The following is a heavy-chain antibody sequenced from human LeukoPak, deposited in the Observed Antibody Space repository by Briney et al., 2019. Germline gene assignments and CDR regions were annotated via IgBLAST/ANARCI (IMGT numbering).Heavy chain of an antibody. D-gene: IGHD3-22*01. CDR3: ATGGVHYYDSSADY. V-gene: IGHV3-23*01. Sequence: GGSLRLSCAASGFTFSSYAMSWVRQAPGKGLEWVSAISGSGGSTYYADSVKGRFTISRDNAKNSLYLQMDSLRGEDTAVYYCATGGVHYYDSSADYWGQGTLVTVSS. J-gene: IGHJ4*02. CDR2: ISGSGGST. CDR1: GFTFSSYA.